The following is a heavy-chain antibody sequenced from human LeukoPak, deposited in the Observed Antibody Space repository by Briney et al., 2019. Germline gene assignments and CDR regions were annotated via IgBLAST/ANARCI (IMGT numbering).Heavy chain of an antibody. V-gene: IGHV3-23*01. CDR1: GFTFSRSA. CDR2: ISSSGNT. J-gene: IGHJ4*02. D-gene: IGHD6-13*01. CDR3: VKGRISEDGLDF. Sequence: GGSLRLSCAASGFTFSRSAMTWVRQTPGKGLHWVSSISSSGNTYYADYVKGRFTISRDNSKNMLYLQMNSLRAEDTAVYYCVKGRISEDGLDFWGQGTLVTVSS.